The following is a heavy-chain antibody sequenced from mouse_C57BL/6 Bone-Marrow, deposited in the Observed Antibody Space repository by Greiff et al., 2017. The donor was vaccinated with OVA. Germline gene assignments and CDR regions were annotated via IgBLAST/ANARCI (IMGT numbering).Heavy chain of an antibody. Sequence: DVHLVESGGDLVKPGGSLKLSCAASGFTFSSYGMSWVRQTPDKRLAWVATISSGGSYTYYPDSVKGRFTISRDNAKNTLYLQMSSLKSEDTAMYYCARHRYSDYWYFDVWGTGTTVTVSS. D-gene: IGHD1-1*01. V-gene: IGHV5-6*01. J-gene: IGHJ1*03. CDR1: GFTFSSYG. CDR2: ISSGGSYT. CDR3: ARHRYSDYWYFDV.